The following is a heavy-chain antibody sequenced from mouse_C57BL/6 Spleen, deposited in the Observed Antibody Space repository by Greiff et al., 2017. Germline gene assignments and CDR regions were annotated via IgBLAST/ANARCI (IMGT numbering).Heavy chain of an antibody. Sequence: EVQLQESGGDLVKPGGSLKLSCAASGFTFSSYGMSWVRQTPDKRLEWVATISSGGSYTYYPDSVKGRFTISRDNAKNTLYLQMSSLKSEDTAMYYCARRAGTGYYYAMDYWGQGTSVTVSS. CDR1: GFTFSSYG. V-gene: IGHV5-6*01. CDR2: ISSGGSYT. J-gene: IGHJ4*01. CDR3: ARRAGTGYYYAMDY. D-gene: IGHD4-1*01.